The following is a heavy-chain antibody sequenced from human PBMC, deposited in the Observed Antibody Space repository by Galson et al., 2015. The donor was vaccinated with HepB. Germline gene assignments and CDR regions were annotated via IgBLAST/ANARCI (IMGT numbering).Heavy chain of an antibody. D-gene: IGHD3-3*01. CDR2: IDPSDSYT. CDR3: ARHEQIEGGFESSVFWITEWVY. V-gene: IGHV5-10-1*01. J-gene: IGHJ4*02. Sequence: QSGAEVKKPGESLRISCKGSGYSFTSYWISWVRQMPGKGLEWMGRIDPSDSYTNYSPSFQGHVTISADKSISTAYLQWSSLKASDTAMYYCARHEQIEGGFESSVFWITEWVYWGQGTLVTVSP. CDR1: GYSFTSYW.